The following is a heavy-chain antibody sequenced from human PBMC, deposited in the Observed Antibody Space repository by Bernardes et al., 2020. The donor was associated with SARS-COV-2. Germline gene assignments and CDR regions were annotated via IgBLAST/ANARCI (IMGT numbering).Heavy chain of an antibody. CDR3: VTYRQRPGPTDY. J-gene: IGHJ4*02. Sequence: GGSLRLSCAASGLTFSSYSMIWVRQAPGKGLEWVSVIAADGTNIHFADSVRGRFTISRDNFKSTLDLQMNSLRAEDTAIYYCVTYRQRPGPTDYWGQGTLVTVSS. CDR1: GLTFSSYS. V-gene: IGHV3-23*01. D-gene: IGHD1-1*01. CDR2: IAADGTNI.